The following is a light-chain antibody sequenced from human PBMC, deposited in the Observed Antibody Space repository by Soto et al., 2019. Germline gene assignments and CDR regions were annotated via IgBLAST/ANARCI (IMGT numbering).Light chain of an antibody. CDR1: QSLLYSSNNQNF. Sequence: DIVMTQSPDSLAVSLGERATIHCKSSQSLLYSSNNQNFLAWYQQKPGQPPKLLIYWASTRESGVPDRFSGSGSGTDFPLTINSLQAEDVAVYYCQHYYSTPYTFGQGTKLEIK. J-gene: IGKJ2*01. CDR2: WAS. V-gene: IGKV4-1*01. CDR3: QHYYSTPYT.